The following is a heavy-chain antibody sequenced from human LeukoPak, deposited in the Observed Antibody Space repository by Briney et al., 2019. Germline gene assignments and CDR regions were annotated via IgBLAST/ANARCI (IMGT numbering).Heavy chain of an antibody. D-gene: IGHD1-26*01. CDR1: RHIFASHW. Sequence: GASLQISCKGSRHIFASHWIAWVRQVPGKGPEWMGIIYPDDSDTRYSPSFEGQATISADKSITTAYLQWSSLKASDTAIYYCARGDGWEKPFDFGGQGTLVTVSS. V-gene: IGHV5-51*01. J-gene: IGHJ4*02. CDR2: IYPDDSDT. CDR3: ARGDGWEKPFDF.